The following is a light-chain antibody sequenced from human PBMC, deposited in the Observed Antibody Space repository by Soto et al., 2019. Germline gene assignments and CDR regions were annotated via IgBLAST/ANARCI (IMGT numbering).Light chain of an antibody. CDR1: QSVSRY. Sequence: EIVLTQSPATLSLSPGERATLSCRASQSVSRYLAWYQQKPGQAPKLLIYDASKRATGIPARFSGSGSGTDFTLAISSLEPEDFAVYYCQQRSNWPLTFGGGTKVEIK. J-gene: IGKJ4*01. V-gene: IGKV3-11*01. CDR2: DAS. CDR3: QQRSNWPLT.